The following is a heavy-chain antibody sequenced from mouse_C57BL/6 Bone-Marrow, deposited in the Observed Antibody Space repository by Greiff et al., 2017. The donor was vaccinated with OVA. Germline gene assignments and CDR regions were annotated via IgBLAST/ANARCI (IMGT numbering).Heavy chain of an antibody. D-gene: IGHD6-2*01. CDR2: ISDGGSYT. V-gene: IGHV5-4*01. CDR1: GFTFSSYA. CDR3: ARDLCWYFDV. J-gene: IGHJ1*03. Sequence: EVKLVESGGGLVKPGGSLKLSCAASGFTFSSYAMSWVRQTPEKRLEWVATISDGGSYTYYPDNVKGRFTISRDNAKNNLYLQMSHLKSEDTAMYYCARDLCWYFDVWGTGTTVTVSS.